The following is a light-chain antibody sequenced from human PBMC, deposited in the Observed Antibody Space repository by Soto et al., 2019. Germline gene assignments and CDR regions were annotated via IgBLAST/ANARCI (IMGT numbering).Light chain of an antibody. CDR1: QSISSW. V-gene: IGKV1-5*01. CDR2: DAS. J-gene: IGKJ1*01. Sequence: DIQMTQSPSTLPASVGDRVTITCRASQSISSWLAWYQQKPGTAPKLLIYDASSLESGVPSRFSGSGSGTEFTLTISSLQPDDVATYYCQEYNSDPWTFGQGTKVDIK. CDR3: QEYNSDPWT.